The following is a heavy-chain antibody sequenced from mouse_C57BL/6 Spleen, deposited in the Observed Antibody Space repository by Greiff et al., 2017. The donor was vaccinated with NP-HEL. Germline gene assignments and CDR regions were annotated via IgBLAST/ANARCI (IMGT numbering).Heavy chain of an antibody. CDR2: IDPSDSET. D-gene: IGHD2-4*01. Sequence: QVQLQQPGAELVRPGSSVKLSCKASGYTFTSYWMHWVKQRPIQGLEWIGNIDPSDSETHYNQKFKGKATLTVDKSSSTAYMQLSSLTSEDSAVYYCARREDYDYFDYWGQGTTLTVSS. CDR1: GYTFTSYW. J-gene: IGHJ2*01. V-gene: IGHV1-52*01. CDR3: ARREDYDYFDY.